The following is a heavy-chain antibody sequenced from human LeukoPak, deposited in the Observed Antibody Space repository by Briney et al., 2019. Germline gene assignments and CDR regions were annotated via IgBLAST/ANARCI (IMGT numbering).Heavy chain of an antibody. Sequence: GGSLRLSCAASGFTFSDHYMDWVRQAPGKGLEWVGRTRNKANSYTTEYAASVKGRFTISRDDSKNSLYLQMNSLKTEDTAVYYCADRSDGAFDIWGQGTMVTVSS. CDR2: TRNKANSYTT. D-gene: IGHD2-15*01. V-gene: IGHV3-72*01. J-gene: IGHJ3*02. CDR1: GFTFSDHY. CDR3: ADRSDGAFDI.